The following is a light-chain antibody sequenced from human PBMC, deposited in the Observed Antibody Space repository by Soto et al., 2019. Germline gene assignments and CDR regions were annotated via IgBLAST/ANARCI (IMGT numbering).Light chain of an antibody. Sequence: QSVLTQPASVSGSPGQSITISCTGTSSDVGGYNYVSWYQQHPGKAPKLMIYEVSNRPSGLSNRFSGSKSGNTASLTISGLQAEDEADYYCNSYTTSSTHVFGTGTKVTVL. CDR3: NSYTTSSTHV. CDR2: EVS. CDR1: SSDVGGYNY. V-gene: IGLV2-14*01. J-gene: IGLJ1*01.